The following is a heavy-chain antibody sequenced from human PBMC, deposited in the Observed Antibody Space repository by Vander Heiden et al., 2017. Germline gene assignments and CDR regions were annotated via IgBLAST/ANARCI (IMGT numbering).Heavy chain of an antibody. CDR2: ISGSGGST. CDR1: GFPFSSYA. J-gene: IGHJ4*02. D-gene: IGHD3-10*01. CDR3: AKGQGAMVRGSRDDY. Sequence: EVQLLESGGGLVQPGGSLRLSCAASGFPFSSYAMSWVRQAPGKGLEWVSAISGSGGSTYYADSVKGRFTISRDNSKNTLYLQMNSLRAEDTAVYYCAKGQGAMVRGSRDDYWGQGTLVTVSS. V-gene: IGHV3-23*01.